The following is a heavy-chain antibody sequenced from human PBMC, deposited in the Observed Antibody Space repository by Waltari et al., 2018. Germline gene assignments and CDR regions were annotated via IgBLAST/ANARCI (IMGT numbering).Heavy chain of an antibody. CDR2: IYYSGST. CDR3: ARHVPGGYYDSSGYYYGPGWFDP. V-gene: IGHV4-39*01. D-gene: IGHD3-22*01. Sequence: QLQLQVSGPGLVKPSETLYLTCTGSVGSIRRSSYYWGWIRQTPGKGMGWAGSIYYSGSTYYNPSLKSRVTISVDTSKNQFSLKLSSVTAADTAVYYCARHVPGGYYDSSGYYYGPGWFDPWGQGTLVTVSS. J-gene: IGHJ5*02. CDR1: VGSIRRSSYY.